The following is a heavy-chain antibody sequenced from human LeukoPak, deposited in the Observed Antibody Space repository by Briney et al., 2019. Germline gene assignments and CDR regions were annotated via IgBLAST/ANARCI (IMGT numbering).Heavy chain of an antibody. V-gene: IGHV3-48*03. Sequence: GGSLRLSCAASGVTISSYEMNWVRQAPGKGLEWVSYISSSGSTIYYADSVKGRFTISRDNAKNSLYLQMNSLRAEDTAVYYCARAAPDSSGYFKGSRLAFDIWGQGTMVTVSS. CDR1: GVTISSYE. D-gene: IGHD3-22*01. CDR2: ISSSGSTI. CDR3: ARAAPDSSGYFKGSRLAFDI. J-gene: IGHJ3*02.